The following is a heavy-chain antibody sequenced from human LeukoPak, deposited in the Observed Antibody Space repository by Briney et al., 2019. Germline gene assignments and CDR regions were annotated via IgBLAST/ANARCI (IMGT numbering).Heavy chain of an antibody. J-gene: IGHJ4*02. CDR1: GGSITSSGW. D-gene: IGHD3-10*01. Sequence: SGTLSLTCAVSGGSITSSGWWTWVRQTPGKGLEWIAEIYPSGTTNYNPSLQSRVTISLDKSKNQFSLKLSSVTAADTAVYYCARDHPHLTSGVDFWGLGTLVTVSS. V-gene: IGHV4-4*02. CDR3: ARDHPHLTSGVDF. CDR2: IYPSGTT.